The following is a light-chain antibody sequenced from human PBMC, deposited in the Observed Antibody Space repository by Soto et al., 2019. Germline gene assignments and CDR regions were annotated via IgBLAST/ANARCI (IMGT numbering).Light chain of an antibody. CDR3: SSYAGFNNLV. Sequence: QSVLTQTPSASGSPGQSVTISCTGTSSDVGGYNYVSWYQQHPGKAPKLMIYEVSKRPSGVPDRFSGSKSGNTASLTVSGLQHEDEADYYCSSYAGFNNLVFGTGTKLTVL. J-gene: IGLJ1*01. CDR1: SSDVGGYNY. CDR2: EVS. V-gene: IGLV2-8*01.